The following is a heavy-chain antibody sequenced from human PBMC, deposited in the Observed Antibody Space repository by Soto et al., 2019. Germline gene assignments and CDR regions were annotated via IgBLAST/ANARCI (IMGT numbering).Heavy chain of an antibody. D-gene: IGHD5-18*01. CDR2: ISGSGGST. CDR3: AGGAMGYYYYGMDV. CDR1: GFTFSSYA. V-gene: IGHV3-23*01. Sequence: GGSLRLSCAASGFTFSSYAMSWVRQAPGKGLEWVSAISGSGGSTYYADSVKGRFTISRDNSKNTLYLQMNSLRAEDTAVYYCAGGAMGYYYYGMDVWGQGTTVTVSS. J-gene: IGHJ6*02.